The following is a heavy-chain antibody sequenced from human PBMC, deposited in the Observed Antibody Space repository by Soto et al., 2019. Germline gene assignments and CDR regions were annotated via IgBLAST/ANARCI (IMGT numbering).Heavy chain of an antibody. CDR1: GGSISSGGYS. D-gene: IGHD3-3*01. Sequence: PSETLSLTCAVSGGSISSGGYSWSWIRQPPGKGLEWIGYIYHSGSTYYNPSLKSRVTISVDRSKNQFSLKLSSVTAADTAVYYCARADYDFWSGYYEYGMDVWGQGTTVTAP. V-gene: IGHV4-30-2*01. CDR2: IYHSGST. CDR3: ARADYDFWSGYYEYGMDV. J-gene: IGHJ6*02.